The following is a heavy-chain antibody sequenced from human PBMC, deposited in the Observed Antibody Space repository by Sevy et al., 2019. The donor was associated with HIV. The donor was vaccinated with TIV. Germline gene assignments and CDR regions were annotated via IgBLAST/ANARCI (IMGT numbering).Heavy chain of an antibody. V-gene: IGHV3-11*06. CDR3: ARGGDIVVVPAAIDY. CDR1: GFTFSDYY. J-gene: IGHJ4*02. D-gene: IGHD2-2*01. CDR2: ISSSSSYT. Sequence: GGSLRLSCAASGFTFSDYYMSWIRQAPGNGLEWVSYISSSSSYTNYADSVKGRFTISRDNAKNSLYLQMNSLRAEDTAVYYCARGGDIVVVPAAIDYWGQGTLVTVSS.